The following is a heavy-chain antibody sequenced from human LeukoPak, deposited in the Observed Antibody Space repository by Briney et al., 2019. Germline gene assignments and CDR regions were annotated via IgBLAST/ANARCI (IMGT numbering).Heavy chain of an antibody. D-gene: IGHD3-3*01. CDR1: GGTFSSYP. CDR3: ARSAAYDFWSGYYY. J-gene: IGHJ4*02. V-gene: IGHV1-69*05. Sequence: GSSVKVSCKASGGTFSSYPISWVRQAPGQGLEWMGGIIPIFGTANYAQKFQGRVTITTDESTSTAYMELSSLRSEDTAVYYCARSAAYDFWSGYYYWGQGTLVTVSS. CDR2: IIPIFGTA.